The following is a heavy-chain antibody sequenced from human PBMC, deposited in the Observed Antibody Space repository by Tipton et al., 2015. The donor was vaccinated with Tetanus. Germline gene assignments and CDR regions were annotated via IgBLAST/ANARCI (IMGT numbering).Heavy chain of an antibody. V-gene: IGHV4-61*01. CDR3: ARIHDFLSGHFDF. CDR1: GGSVNSGTYY. CDR2: IYYGGAT. J-gene: IGHJ4*02. Sequence: TLSLTCSVSGGSVNSGTYYWSWIRQPPGKGLEWLGDIYYGGATQYNPSLDSRVTISMDTSKNQASLRLTSVTAADTAVYYCARIHDFLSGHFDFWGQGTLVAVSS. D-gene: IGHD3-3*01.